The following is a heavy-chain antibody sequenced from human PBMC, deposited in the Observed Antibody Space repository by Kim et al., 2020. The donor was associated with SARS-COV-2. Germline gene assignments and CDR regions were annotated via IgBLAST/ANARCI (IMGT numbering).Heavy chain of an antibody. J-gene: IGHJ4*02. Sequence: TNSNPSIKSRVTISVDTSKNQFSLKLSSVTAADTAVYYCAREGIAADFDYWGQGTLVTVSS. D-gene: IGHD6-13*01. V-gene: IGHV4-34*01. CDR3: AREGIAADFDY. CDR2: T.